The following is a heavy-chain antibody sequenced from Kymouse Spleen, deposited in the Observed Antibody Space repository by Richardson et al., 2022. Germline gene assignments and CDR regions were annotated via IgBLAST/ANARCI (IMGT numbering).Heavy chain of an antibody. CDR1: GFTFSNAW. CDR3: TTKERVRGPYYYGMDV. CDR2: IKSKTDGGTT. V-gene: IGHV3-15*01. J-gene: IGHJ6*02. Sequence: EVQLVESGGGLVKPGGSLRLSCAASGFTFSNAWMSWVRQAPGKGLEWVGRIKSKTDGGTTDYAAPVKGRFTISRDDSKNTLYLQMNSLKTEDTAVYYCTTKERVRGPYYYGMDVWGQGTTVTVSS. D-gene: IGHD3-10*01.